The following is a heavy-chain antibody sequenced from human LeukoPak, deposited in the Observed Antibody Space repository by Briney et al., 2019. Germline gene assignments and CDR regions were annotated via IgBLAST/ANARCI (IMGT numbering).Heavy chain of an antibody. Sequence: PSQTLSLTCTVSGGSISSGDYYWSWIRQPPGKGLEWIGYIYYSGSTYYNPSLKSRVTISVDTSKNQFSLKLSSVTAADTAVYYCARYLGAEYDLDAFDIWGQGTMVTVSS. CDR2: IYYSGST. CDR3: ARYLGAEYDLDAFDI. D-gene: IGHD3-3*01. J-gene: IGHJ3*02. CDR1: GGSISSGDYY. V-gene: IGHV4-30-4*01.